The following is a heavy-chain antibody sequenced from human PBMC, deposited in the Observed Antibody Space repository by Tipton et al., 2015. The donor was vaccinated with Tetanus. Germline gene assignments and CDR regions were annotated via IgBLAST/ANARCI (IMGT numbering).Heavy chain of an antibody. CDR2: IYYSGST. CDR1: GDSISRGGYF. CDR3: ARDRGGGRVVRLNWLDP. Sequence: LRLSCTVSGDSISRGGYFWNWIRQRPGEGPEWIGYIYYSGSTYYNPYLKSRVSMSVDPSQNQFFLNLTSVTAADTAVYYCARDRGGGRVVRLNWLDPWGQGTLVTVSS. J-gene: IGHJ5*02. V-gene: IGHV4-31*02. D-gene: IGHD6-6*01.